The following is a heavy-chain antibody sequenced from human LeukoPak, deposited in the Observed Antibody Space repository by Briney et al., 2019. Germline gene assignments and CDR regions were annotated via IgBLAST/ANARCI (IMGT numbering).Heavy chain of an antibody. CDR2: ISWNSGSI. Sequence: PGRSLRLSCAASGFSFDDYAMHWVRQAPGKGLEWVSGISWNSGSIDYVGSVEGRFTISRDNAKNSLYLQMTSLRPEDTAFYYCAKGTGRYWTFFDYWGQGILVTVSS. V-gene: IGHV3-9*01. J-gene: IGHJ4*02. CDR3: AKGTGRYWTFFDY. CDR1: GFSFDDYA. D-gene: IGHD1-1*01.